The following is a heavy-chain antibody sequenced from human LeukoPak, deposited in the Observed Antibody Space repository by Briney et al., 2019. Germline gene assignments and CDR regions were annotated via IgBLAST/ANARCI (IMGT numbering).Heavy chain of an antibody. D-gene: IGHD3-3*01. V-gene: IGHV4-59*01. CDR1: GGSFSGYY. CDR2: IYYSGST. J-gene: IGHJ4*02. CDR3: ARSAPELDFWSGPGRYFDY. Sequence: PSETLSLTCAVYGGSFSGYYWSWIRQPPGKGLEWIGYIYYSGSTNYNPSLKSRVTISVDTSKNQFSLKLSSVTAADTAVYYCARSAPELDFWSGPGRYFDYWGQGTLVTVSS.